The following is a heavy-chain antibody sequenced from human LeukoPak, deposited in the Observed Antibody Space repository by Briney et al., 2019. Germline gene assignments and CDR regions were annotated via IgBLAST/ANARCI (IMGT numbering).Heavy chain of an antibody. V-gene: IGHV4-59*01. CDR1: GGSITPYY. J-gene: IGHJ4*02. D-gene: IGHD6-19*01. Sequence: SETLSLTCTVSGGSITPYYWSWIRQPPGKGLEWIGYIYYSGSTSYNPSLKSRVTISLDTSKNQFSLKLRSVTAADTAVYYCARGYSSGVPSYWGQGTLVTVSS. CDR2: IYYSGST. CDR3: ARGYSSGVPSY.